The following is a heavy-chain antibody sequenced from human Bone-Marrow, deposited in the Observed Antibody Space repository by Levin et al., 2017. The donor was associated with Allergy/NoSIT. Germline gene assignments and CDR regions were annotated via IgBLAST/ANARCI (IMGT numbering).Heavy chain of an antibody. D-gene: IGHD3-16*01. CDR3: AGTALISWFDP. CDR2: IYSRGST. CDR1: GVSISSSNYY. V-gene: IGHV4-39*01. Sequence: SETLSLTCTVSGVSISSSNYYWGWIRQPPGKRLEWIGSIYSRGSTYYNPALMSRVTVSVDTSKNQFSLKLSSVTAADTAVYYCAGTALISWFDPWGQGMLVIVSS. J-gene: IGHJ5*02.